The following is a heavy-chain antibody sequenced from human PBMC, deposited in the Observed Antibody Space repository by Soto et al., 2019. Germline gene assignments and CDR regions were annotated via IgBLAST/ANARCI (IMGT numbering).Heavy chain of an antibody. V-gene: IGHV6-1*01. CDR3: ARASRTAMVYWGFDY. CDR2: TFYRSKWCN. CDR1: GSSYSSNSAA. J-gene: IGHJ4*02. Sequence: PSQTLSLTCAISGSSYSSNSAAWNWIRQSPSRGLEWLGRTFYRSKWCNDYAVSVKSRITINPDTSKNQFSLQLNSVTPEDTAVYYCARASRTAMVYWGFDYWGQGTLVTVSS. D-gene: IGHD5-18*01.